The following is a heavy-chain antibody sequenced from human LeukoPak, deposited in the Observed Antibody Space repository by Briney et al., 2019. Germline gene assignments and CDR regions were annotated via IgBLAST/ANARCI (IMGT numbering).Heavy chain of an antibody. CDR1: TFTFSSYG. CDR2: ISYDGSNK. Sequence: PGRSLSLSCAASTFTFSSYGMHWVRQAPGKGLEWVAVISYDGSNKYYADSVKGRFTISRDNSKNTLYLQMNSLRAEDTAVYYCARAYSGSYYAPIDYWGQGTLVTVSS. CDR3: ARAYSGSYYAPIDY. D-gene: IGHD1-26*01. J-gene: IGHJ4*02. V-gene: IGHV3-30*19.